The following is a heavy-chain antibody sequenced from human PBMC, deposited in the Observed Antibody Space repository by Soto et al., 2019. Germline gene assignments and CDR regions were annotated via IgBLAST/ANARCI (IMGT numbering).Heavy chain of an antibody. Sequence: SETLSLACTVSGGSISSSSYYWGWIRQPPGKGLEWIGSIYYSGSTYYNPSLKSRVTISVDTSKNQFSLKLSSVTAADTAVYYCARHLGSIAAQGWFDPWGQGTLVTVSS. D-gene: IGHD6-6*01. V-gene: IGHV4-39*01. CDR1: GGSISSSSYY. J-gene: IGHJ5*02. CDR2: IYYSGST. CDR3: ARHLGSIAAQGWFDP.